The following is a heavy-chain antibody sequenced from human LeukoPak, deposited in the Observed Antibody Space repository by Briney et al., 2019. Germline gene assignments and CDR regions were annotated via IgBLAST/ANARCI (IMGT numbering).Heavy chain of an antibody. CDR1: GRTSSSYA. V-gene: IGHV1-69*13. Sequence: GASVKLSCKASGRTSSSYAISWVRQAPGQGLEWMGGIIPIFGTANYAQKFQGRVTITADESTSTAYMELSSLISEDTAVYYCARAGSGTGGYYYYGMDVWGQGTTVTVSS. CDR2: IIPIFGTA. D-gene: IGHD2-15*01. CDR3: ARAGSGTGGYYYYGMDV. J-gene: IGHJ6*02.